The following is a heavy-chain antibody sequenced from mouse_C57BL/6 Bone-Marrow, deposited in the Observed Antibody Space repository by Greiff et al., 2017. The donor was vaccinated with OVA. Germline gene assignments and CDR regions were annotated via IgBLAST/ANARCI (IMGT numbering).Heavy chain of an antibody. V-gene: IGHV1-64*01. CDR1: GYTFTSYW. J-gene: IGHJ2*01. CDR3: ARWLLRTIFDY. CDR2: IHPNSGST. D-gene: IGHD2-3*01. Sequence: QVQLQQPGAELVKPGASVKLSCKASGYTFTSYWMHWVKQRPGQGLEWIGMIHPNSGSTNYNEKFKSKATLTVDKSSSTAYMQLSSLTSEDSAVYYCARWLLRTIFDYWGQGTTLTVSS.